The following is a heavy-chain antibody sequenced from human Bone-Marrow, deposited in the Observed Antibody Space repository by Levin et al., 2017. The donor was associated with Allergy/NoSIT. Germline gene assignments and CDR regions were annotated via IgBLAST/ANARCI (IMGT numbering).Heavy chain of an antibody. CDR1: GGSISTYY. D-gene: IGHD3-22*01. CDR2: IYYRGRP. CDR3: ARPSYDTSGYYSRDWYFDL. J-gene: IGHJ2*01. Sequence: SETLSLTCTVSGGSISTYYWTWIRQPPGMGLEWIGYIYYRGRPYYNPSLESRATMSLDTSKNQFSLKLNSVTAADTAVYYCARPSYDTSGYYSRDWYFDLWGRGTLVTVSS. V-gene: IGHV4-59*01.